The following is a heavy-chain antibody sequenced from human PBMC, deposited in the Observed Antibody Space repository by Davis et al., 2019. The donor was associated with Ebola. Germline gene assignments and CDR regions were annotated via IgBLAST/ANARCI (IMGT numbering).Heavy chain of an antibody. V-gene: IGHV4-34*01. CDR1: GFIVSSNY. Sequence: ESLKISCAASGFIVSSNYMSWIRQPPGKGLEWIGEINHSGSTNYNPSLKSRVSISVDTSKNQFSLKLSSVTAADTAVYYCARPHRGSGWSGDFDLWGRGTLVTVSS. D-gene: IGHD6-19*01. CDR3: ARPHRGSGWSGDFDL. CDR2: INHSGST. J-gene: IGHJ2*01.